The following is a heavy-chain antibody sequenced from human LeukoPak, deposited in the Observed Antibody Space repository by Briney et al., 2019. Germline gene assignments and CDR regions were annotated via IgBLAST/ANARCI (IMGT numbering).Heavy chain of an antibody. Sequence: SETLSLTCTVSGGSISSYYWSWLRQPAGKGLEWIGRMYTSGSTNYNPSLKSRVTMSVDTSKNQFSLKLSSVTAADTAVYYCARDDAYCSSTSSCRENWFDPWGQGTLVTVSS. CDR3: ARDDAYCSSTSSCRENWFDP. D-gene: IGHD2-2*01. J-gene: IGHJ5*02. CDR2: MYTSGST. V-gene: IGHV4-4*07. CDR1: GGSISSYY.